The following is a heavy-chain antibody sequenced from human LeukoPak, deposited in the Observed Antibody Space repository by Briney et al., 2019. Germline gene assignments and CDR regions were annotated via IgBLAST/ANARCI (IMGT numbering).Heavy chain of an antibody. J-gene: IGHJ4*02. D-gene: IGHD3-22*01. V-gene: IGHV3-48*03. CDR2: ISSSGSTI. CDR3: ARGGHYYDSSGHHY. CDR1: GFTFSSYE. Sequence: PGGSLRLSCAASGFTFSSYEMNWVRQAPGKGLEWVSYISSSGSTIYYADSVKGRFTISRDNSKNTLYLQMNSLRAEDTAVYYCARGGHYYDSSGHHYWGQGTLVTVSS.